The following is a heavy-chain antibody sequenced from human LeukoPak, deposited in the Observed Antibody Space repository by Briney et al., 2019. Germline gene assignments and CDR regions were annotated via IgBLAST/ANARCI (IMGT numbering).Heavy chain of an antibody. V-gene: IGHV3-33*01. CDR2: IWYDGSNK. CDR3: ARSTMVRGVTYYYYYGMDV. CDR1: AFTFSSNG. D-gene: IGHD3-10*01. Sequence: GGSLRLSCTASAFTFSSNGMHWVRQAPGKGLEWVAVIWYDGSNKYYADSVKGRFTISRDNSKNTLYLQMNSLRAEDTAVYYCARSTMVRGVTYYYYYGMDVWGKGTTVTVSS. J-gene: IGHJ6*04.